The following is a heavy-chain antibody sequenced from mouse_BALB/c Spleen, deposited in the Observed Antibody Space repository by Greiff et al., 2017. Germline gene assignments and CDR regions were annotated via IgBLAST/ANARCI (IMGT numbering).Heavy chain of an antibody. Sequence: VQLVESGPGLVAPSQSLSITCTVSGFSLTSYGVHWVRQPPGKGLEWLGVIWAGGSTNYNSALMSRLSISKDNSKSQVFLKMNSLQTDDTAMYYCARDRTTPGDFDVWGAGTTVTVSS. CDR2: IWAGGST. J-gene: IGHJ1*01. CDR1: GFSLTSYG. V-gene: IGHV2-9*02. CDR3: ARDRTTPGDFDV. D-gene: IGHD1-1*01.